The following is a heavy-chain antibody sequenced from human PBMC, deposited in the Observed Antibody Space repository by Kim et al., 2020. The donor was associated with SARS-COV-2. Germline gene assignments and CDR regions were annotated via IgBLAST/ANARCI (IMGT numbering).Heavy chain of an antibody. CDR2: IYTSGST. D-gene: IGHD2-15*01. J-gene: IGHJ4*02. Sequence: SETLSLTCTVSGGSISSYYWSWIRQPAGKGLEWIGRIYTSGSTNYNPSLKRRVTMSVDTSTNHFSLKLSSVTAADTAVYYCARDFREGYCSGGSCYQPGDYWGQGTLVTVSS. CDR1: GGSISSYY. CDR3: ARDFREGYCSGGSCYQPGDY. V-gene: IGHV4-4*07.